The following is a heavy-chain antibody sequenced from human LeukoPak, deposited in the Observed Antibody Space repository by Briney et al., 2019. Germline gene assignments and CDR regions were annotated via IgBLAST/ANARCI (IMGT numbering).Heavy chain of an antibody. CDR1: GGSFSGYY. Sequence: PSETLSLTCAVYGGSFSGYYWSWIRQPPGKGLEWIGEINHSGSTNYNPSLKSRVTISVDTSKNQFSLKLSSVTAADTAVYYCARCGRIAAARRGWFDPWGQGTLVTVSS. D-gene: IGHD6-13*01. V-gene: IGHV4-34*01. CDR3: ARCGRIAAARRGWFDP. J-gene: IGHJ5*02. CDR2: INHSGST.